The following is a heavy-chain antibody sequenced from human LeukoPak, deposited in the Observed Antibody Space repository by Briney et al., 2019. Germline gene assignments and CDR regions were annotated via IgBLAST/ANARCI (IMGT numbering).Heavy chain of an antibody. CDR3: AGLSGYDPYYFDY. J-gene: IGHJ4*02. CDR1: GYSFTGYY. CDR2: INPNSGGT. Sequence: ASVKVSCKASGYSFTGYYMHWVRQAPGQGLEWMGCINPNSGGTDYAQKFQGSVTMTRDTSISTAYMELSRLTSDDTAVYYCAGLSGYDPYYFDYWGQGTLVAVSS. D-gene: IGHD5-12*01. V-gene: IGHV1-2*02.